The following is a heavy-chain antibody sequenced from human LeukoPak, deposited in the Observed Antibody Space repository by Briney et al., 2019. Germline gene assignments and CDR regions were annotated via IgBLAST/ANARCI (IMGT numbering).Heavy chain of an antibody. CDR1: GFTFSSYS. J-gene: IGHJ4*02. CDR3: ARDDSDYAHPVDY. Sequence: GGSLRLSCAASGFTFSSYSMNWVRQAPGKGLEWVSYISISSSPIYYADSVKGRFTISRDNAKNSLYLQMNSLRAVDTAVYYCARDDSDYAHPVDYWGQGTLVTVSS. V-gene: IGHV3-48*04. CDR2: ISISSSPI. D-gene: IGHD4-11*01.